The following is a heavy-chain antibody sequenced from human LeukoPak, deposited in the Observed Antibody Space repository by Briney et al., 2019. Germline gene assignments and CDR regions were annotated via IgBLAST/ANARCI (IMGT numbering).Heavy chain of an antibody. D-gene: IGHD2-2*01. CDR1: GYTFTSYV. V-gene: IGHV1-18*01. CDR3: ARGRRTATAVVPTVRLYYMAV. Sequence: ASVKVSCKASGYTFTSYVISWVRQAPGQGLEWMGWVIPYNGNTRYAQKLQGRVTMTTDTSTSTAYMELTTLRSADTAVYYGARGRRTATAVVPTVRLYYMAVWGKGNTVTVSS. CDR2: VIPYNGNT. J-gene: IGHJ6*03.